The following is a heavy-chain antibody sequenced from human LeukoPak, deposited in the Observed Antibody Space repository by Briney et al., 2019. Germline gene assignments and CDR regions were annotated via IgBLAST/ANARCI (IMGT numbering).Heavy chain of an antibody. CDR2: ISYDGSNK. Sequence: GGSLRLSCAASGFTFSSYAMSWVRQAPGKGLEWVAVISYDGSNKYYADSVKGRFTISRDNSKNTLYLQMNSLRAEDTAVYYCAKDQRIVGATDGVFDYWGQGTLVTVSS. J-gene: IGHJ4*02. D-gene: IGHD1-26*01. V-gene: IGHV3-30-3*01. CDR1: GFTFSSYA. CDR3: AKDQRIVGATDGVFDY.